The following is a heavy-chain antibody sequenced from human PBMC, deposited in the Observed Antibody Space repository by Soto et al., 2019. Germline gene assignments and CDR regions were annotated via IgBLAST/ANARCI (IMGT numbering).Heavy chain of an antibody. V-gene: IGHV3-23*01. D-gene: IGHD6-13*01. Sequence: EVQLLESGGDLVQPGGSLRLSCAASGFTFTNYAMTWVRQAPGKGLEWVSTISGGGSITYYADSLKGRFTIPRDNSKNTLYLQINSLRAEDTAVYYCAKTIRGGYSSSWYYFDYWGQGTLVTVSS. J-gene: IGHJ4*02. CDR3: AKTIRGGYSSSWYYFDY. CDR1: GFTFTNYA. CDR2: ISGGGSIT.